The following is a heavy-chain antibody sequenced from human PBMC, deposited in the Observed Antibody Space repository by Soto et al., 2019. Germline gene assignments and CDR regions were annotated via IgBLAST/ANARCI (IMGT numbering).Heavy chain of an antibody. Sequence: GGSLRLSCAASGFTFSSYAMSWVRQAPGKGLEWVSAISGSGGSTYYADSVKGRFTISRDNSKNTLYLQMNSLRAEDTAVYYCAKGSRRVRGLAYYSYSGMYGSGKGTTVTVSA. D-gene: IGHD3-10*01. V-gene: IGHV3-23*01. CDR3: AKGSRRVRGLAYYSYSGMYG. CDR2: ISGSGGST. CDR1: GFTFSSYA. J-gene: IGHJ6*04.